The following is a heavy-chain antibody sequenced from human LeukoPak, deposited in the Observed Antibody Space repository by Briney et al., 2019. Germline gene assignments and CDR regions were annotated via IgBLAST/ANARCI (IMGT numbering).Heavy chain of an antibody. D-gene: IGHD3-9*01. CDR3: ARRYYNILTGYYEVDY. CDR2: INPNSGGT. V-gene: IGHV1-2*02. Sequence: ASVKVSCKASGGTFSSYAISWVRQAPGQGLEWMGWINPNSGGTNYAQKFQGRVTMTRDTSISTAYMELSRLRSDDTAVYYCARRYYNILTGYYEVDYWGQGTLVTVSS. CDR1: GGTFSSYA. J-gene: IGHJ4*02.